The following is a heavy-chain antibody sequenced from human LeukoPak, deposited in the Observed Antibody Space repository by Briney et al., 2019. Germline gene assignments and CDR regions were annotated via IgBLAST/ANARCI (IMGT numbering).Heavy chain of an antibody. Sequence: VASVKVSFKASGGTFSIYAIRWVRQAPGQGLEWMGGIIPIFGTANYAQKFQGRVTITADESTSTAYMELSSLRSEDTAVYYCARERSDYGDYDYLDYWGQGTLVTVSS. J-gene: IGHJ4*02. D-gene: IGHD4-17*01. CDR2: IIPIFGTA. CDR1: GGTFSIYA. V-gene: IGHV1-69*13. CDR3: ARERSDYGDYDYLDY.